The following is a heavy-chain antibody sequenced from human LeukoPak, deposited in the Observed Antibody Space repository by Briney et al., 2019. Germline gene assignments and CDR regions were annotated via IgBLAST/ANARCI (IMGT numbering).Heavy chain of an antibody. J-gene: IGHJ6*02. Sequence: SQTLSLTCAVSGGSISSGGYSWSWIRQPPGKGLEWIGYIYHSGSTNYNPSLKSRVTISVDTSKNQFSLKLSSVTAADTAVYYCARHRGVAGQYYYGMDVWGQGTTVTVSS. CDR2: IYHSGST. CDR1: GGSISSGGYS. CDR3: ARHRGVAGQYYYGMDV. D-gene: IGHD6-19*01. V-gene: IGHV4-30-2*01.